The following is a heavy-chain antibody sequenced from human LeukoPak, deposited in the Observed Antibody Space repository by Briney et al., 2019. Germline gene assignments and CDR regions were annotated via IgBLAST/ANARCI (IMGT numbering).Heavy chain of an antibody. CDR3: ARGPTSGAARPLDV. CDR1: GGSFSGYY. D-gene: IGHD6-6*01. CDR2: INHSGST. J-gene: IGHJ6*04. V-gene: IGHV4-34*01. Sequence: SETLSLTCAVYGGSFSGYYWSWIRQPPGKGLEWIGEINHSGSTNYNPSLKSRVTISVDTSKNQFSLKLSSVTAADTAVYYCARGPTSGAARPLDVWGKGTTATVSS.